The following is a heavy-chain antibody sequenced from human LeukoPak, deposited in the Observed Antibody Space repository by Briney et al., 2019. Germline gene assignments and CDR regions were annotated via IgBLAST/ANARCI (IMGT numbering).Heavy chain of an antibody. CDR3: ARLRGYSYGSDAFDI. CDR2: MNPNSGNT. V-gene: IGHV1-8*03. Sequence: ASVTVSCKASGYTFTSYDINWVRQATGQGLEWMGWMNPNSGNTGYAQKFQGRVTITRNTSISTAYMELSSLRSEDTAVYYCARLRGYSYGSDAFDIWGQGTMVTVSS. CDR1: GYTFTSYD. J-gene: IGHJ3*02. D-gene: IGHD5-18*01.